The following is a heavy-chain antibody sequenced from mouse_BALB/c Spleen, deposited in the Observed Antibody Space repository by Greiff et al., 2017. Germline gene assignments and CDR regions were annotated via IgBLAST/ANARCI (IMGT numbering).Heavy chain of an antibody. CDR1: GFNIKDSY. V-gene: IGHV14-3*02. D-gene: IGHD2-14*01. CDR3: AVCSRYDAIAY. Sequence: VQLQQSGAELVKPGASVKLSCTASGFNIKDSYMHWVKQRPEQGLEWIGRIDPANGNTKYDPKFQGKATITADTSSNTAYLQLSSLTSEDTAVYYCAVCSRYDAIAYWGQGTLVTVSA. CDR2: IDPANGNT. J-gene: IGHJ3*01.